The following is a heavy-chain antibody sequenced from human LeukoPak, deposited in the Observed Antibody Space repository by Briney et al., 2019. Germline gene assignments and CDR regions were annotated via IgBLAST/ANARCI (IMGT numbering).Heavy chain of an antibody. J-gene: IGHJ4*02. CDR2: INPNSGGT. CDR3: ASRDGYAVSL. V-gene: IGHV1-2*02. Sequence: ASVKVSCKASGYTFTSYGISWVRQAPGQGLEWMGWINPNSGGTNYAQKFQGRVTMTRDTSISTAYMELSRLRSDDTAVYYCASRDGYAVSLWGQGTLVTVSS. CDR1: GYTFTSYG. D-gene: IGHD5-24*01.